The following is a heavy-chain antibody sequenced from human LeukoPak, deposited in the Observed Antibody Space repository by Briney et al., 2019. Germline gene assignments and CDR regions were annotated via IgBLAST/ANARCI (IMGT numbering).Heavy chain of an antibody. CDR3: ARSDYHNSGSHTVFDAFDI. V-gene: IGHV4-59*01. J-gene: IGHJ3*02. CDR1: GGSISRYY. CDR2: IDDSGNT. D-gene: IGHD3-10*01. Sequence: PSETLSLTCTVSGGSISRYYWSWIRRLPGKGLEWLGYIDDSGNTNYNPSLKSQVTISVDKSKNQFSLKLSFVTAADTAMYYCARSDYHNSGSHTVFDAFDIWGQGTRVTVSS.